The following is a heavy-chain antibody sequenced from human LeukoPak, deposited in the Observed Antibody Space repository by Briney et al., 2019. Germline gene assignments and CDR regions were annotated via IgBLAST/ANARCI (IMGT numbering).Heavy chain of an antibody. CDR2: ISSNGGST. V-gene: IGHV3-64*01. Sequence: GGSLRLSCAASGFTFSSYAMHWVRQAPGKGLEYVSAISSNGGSTYYANSVKGRFTISRDNSKNTLYLQMGSLRAEDMAVYYCAREAVAGLCYYYYGMDVWGQGTTVTVSS. CDR3: AREAVAGLCYYYYGMDV. D-gene: IGHD6-19*01. CDR1: GFTFSSYA. J-gene: IGHJ6*02.